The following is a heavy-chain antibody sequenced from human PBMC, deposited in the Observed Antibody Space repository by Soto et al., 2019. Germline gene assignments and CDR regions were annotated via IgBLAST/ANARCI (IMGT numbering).Heavy chain of an antibody. Sequence: SETLSLTCTVSGGSISSYYWSWIRQPPRKGLEWIGYIYYSGSTNYNPSLKSRVTISVDTSKNQFSLKLSSVTAADTAVYYCARFVVVVAARYNWFDAWGQGTLVTVSS. CDR3: ARFVVVVAARYNWFDA. J-gene: IGHJ5*02. CDR2: IYYSGST. V-gene: IGHV4-59*08. CDR1: GGSISSYY. D-gene: IGHD2-15*01.